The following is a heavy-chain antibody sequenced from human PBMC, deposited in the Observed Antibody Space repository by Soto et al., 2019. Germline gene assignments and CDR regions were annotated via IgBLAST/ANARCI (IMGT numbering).Heavy chain of an antibody. V-gene: IGHV3-11*01. CDR1: GFTFSDYY. D-gene: IGHD1-7*01. J-gene: IGHJ5*02. CDR3: ATQGELELPRFEP. Sequence: GGSLRLSCAASGFTFSDYYMSWIRQAPGKGLEWVSYISSSGSTIYYADSVKGRFTISRDNAKNSLYLQMNSLRAEDTAVYYCATQGELELPRFEPWGQGTLVTVSS. CDR2: ISSSGSTI.